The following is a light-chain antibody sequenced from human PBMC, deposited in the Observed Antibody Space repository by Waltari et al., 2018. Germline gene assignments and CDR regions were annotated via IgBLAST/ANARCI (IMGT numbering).Light chain of an antibody. CDR3: QPNYDTPRT. CDR2: ETS. CDR1: QTIDY. V-gene: IGKV1-39*01. Sequence: QMTQPPSSLSGSVGDRVNITCRSSQTIDYLIWSQHKPGEAPKLLIYETSTLQSGVPTRCSGSKFGTTFILTISSLQPEDFATYFCQPNYDTPRTFGQGTKVDIK. J-gene: IGKJ2*02.